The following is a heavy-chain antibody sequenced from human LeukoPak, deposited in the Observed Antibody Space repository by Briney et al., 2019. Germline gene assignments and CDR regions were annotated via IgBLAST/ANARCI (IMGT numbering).Heavy chain of an antibody. D-gene: IGHD3-10*01. V-gene: IGHV3-74*01. CDR3: ARGYGSGNYYFDY. CDR1: GFTFSNYW. Sequence: GGSLRLSCAASGFTFSNYWMHWVRHAPGKGLVWGSRTYSDGSSTSYADSVKGRFTISRDNAKNTLYLQMNSLRAEDTAVYYCARGYGSGNYYFDYWGQGTLVSVSS. CDR2: TYSDGSST. J-gene: IGHJ4*02.